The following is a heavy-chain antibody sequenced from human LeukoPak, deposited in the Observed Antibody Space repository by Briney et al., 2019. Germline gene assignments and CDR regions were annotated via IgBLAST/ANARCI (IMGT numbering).Heavy chain of an antibody. Sequence: GGSLRLSCAASGFTFSNSGMHWVRQAPGKGLEWVAVISYDGSNKYYADSVKGRFTISRDNSKNTLYVQMNSLRAADTAIYYCAKDWGYCSGGSCRRIDYWGQGTLVTVSS. V-gene: IGHV3-30*18. CDR3: AKDWGYCSGGSCRRIDY. CDR2: ISYDGSNK. D-gene: IGHD2-15*01. J-gene: IGHJ4*02. CDR1: GFTFSNSG.